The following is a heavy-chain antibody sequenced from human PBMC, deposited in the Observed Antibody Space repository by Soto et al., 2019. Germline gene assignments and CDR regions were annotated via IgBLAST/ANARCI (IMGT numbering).Heavy chain of an antibody. D-gene: IGHD2-15*01. V-gene: IGHV3-23*01. J-gene: IGHJ4*02. CDR3: ARGSTGSYPGSRIFDF. CDR1: GLTFGSRA. Sequence: GGSLRLSCVASGLTFGSRAMTWVRQAPGGGLQWVSTITDTGGDAKYADSVRGRFVISRDNSKRTLYVQMASLTAGDSAMDSRARGSTGSYPGSRIFDFRGRRPMITVSS. CDR2: ITDTGGDA.